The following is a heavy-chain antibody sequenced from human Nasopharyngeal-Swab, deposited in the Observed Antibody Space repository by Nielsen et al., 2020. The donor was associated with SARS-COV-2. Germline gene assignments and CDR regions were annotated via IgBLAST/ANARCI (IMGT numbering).Heavy chain of an antibody. CDR3: AKSAFGGYDPGYCMDV. V-gene: IGHV3-9*01. CDR1: GFSFDYYV. CDR2: ISWNSGRL. Sequence: GGSLRLSCEASGFSFDYYVMHWARQAPGKGLEWVSSISWNSGRLDYADSVKGRFTISRDNAKNSLYLQMNSLRAEDTALYYCAKSAFGGYDPGYCMDVWGQGTTVTVSS. J-gene: IGHJ6*02. D-gene: IGHD5-12*01.